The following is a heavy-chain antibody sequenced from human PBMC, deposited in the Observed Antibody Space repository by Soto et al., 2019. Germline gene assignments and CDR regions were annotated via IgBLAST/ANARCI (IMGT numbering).Heavy chain of an antibody. CDR1: VGSISVSY. D-gene: IGHD2-15*01. V-gene: IGHV4-59*01. J-gene: IGHJ4*02. CDR2: IHYSGST. CDR3: TKSRRTDAEGYSFDY. Sequence: PSETLSISCTFSVGSISVSYWSWIRQTPGKVLEWVGYIHYSGSTNYNPSLKSRVTMSVDSAKNQFSLQLSSVTAADTAVYFCTKSRRTDAEGYSFDYWGQGALVTVSS.